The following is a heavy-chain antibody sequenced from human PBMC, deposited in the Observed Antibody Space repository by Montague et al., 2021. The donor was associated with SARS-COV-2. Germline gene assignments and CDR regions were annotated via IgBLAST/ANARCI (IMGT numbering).Heavy chain of an antibody. J-gene: IGHJ6*02. V-gene: IGHV6-1*01. CDR2: TYYRSKWYN. CDR1: GDSVSSHSAT. CDR3: TSGREGNYNVMDV. Sequence: CAISGDSVSSHSATWNWVRQSLSTGLEWLGRTYYRSKWYNDYAVSVRGQVTINPDTSKNQFSLQLNSVTPEDTAIYYCTSGREGNYNVMDVWGQGTTVTVSS. D-gene: IGHD1-1*01.